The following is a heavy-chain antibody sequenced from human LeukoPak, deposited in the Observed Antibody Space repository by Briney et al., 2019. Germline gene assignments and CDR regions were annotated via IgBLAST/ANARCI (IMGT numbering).Heavy chain of an antibody. J-gene: IGHJ3*02. CDR3: AKEFTMIANDAFHI. Sequence: GGSLRLSCAGSGFTFSSHAMSWVRQAPGRGLEWVSDVSGSGGTTHYADSVKGRFTISRDNSKNTLYLQMNSLRAEDTAVYYCAKEFTMIANDAFHIWGQGTMVTVSS. CDR1: GFTFSSHA. D-gene: IGHD3-22*01. CDR2: VSGSGGTT. V-gene: IGHV3-23*01.